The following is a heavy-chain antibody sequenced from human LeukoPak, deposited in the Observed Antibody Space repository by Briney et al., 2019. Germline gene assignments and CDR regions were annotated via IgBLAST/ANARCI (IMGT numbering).Heavy chain of an antibody. CDR2: IYYSGST. D-gene: IGHD1-26*01. V-gene: IGHV4-61*01. J-gene: IGHJ6*03. CDR3: ARDRAEWGAYYYYMDV. CDR1: GGSISSSSYY. Sequence: PSETLSLTCTVSGGSISSSSYYWSWIRQPPGKGLEWIGYIYYSGSTNYNPSLKSRVTISVDTSKNQFSLKLSSVTAADTAVYYCARDRAEWGAYYYYMDVWGKGTTVTVSS.